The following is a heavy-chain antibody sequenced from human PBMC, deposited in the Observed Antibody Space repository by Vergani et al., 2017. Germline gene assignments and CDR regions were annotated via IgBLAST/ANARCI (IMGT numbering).Heavy chain of an antibody. CDR1: GFTFSSYG. Sequence: VQLVESGGGVVQPGRSLRLSCAASGFTFSSYGMHWVRQAPGKGLEWVAVIWYDGSNKYYADSVKGRFTISRDNSKNTLYRQMNSLRAEDTAVYYCARDIVVVPADSKFDPWGQGTLVTVSS. J-gene: IGHJ5*02. CDR2: IWYDGSNK. V-gene: IGHV3-33*01. CDR3: ARDIVVVPADSKFDP. D-gene: IGHD2-2*01.